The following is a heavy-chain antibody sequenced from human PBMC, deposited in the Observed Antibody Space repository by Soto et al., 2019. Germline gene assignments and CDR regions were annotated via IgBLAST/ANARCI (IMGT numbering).Heavy chain of an antibody. V-gene: IGHV3-30*18. CDR2: ISYDGSNK. CDR1: GFTFSSYG. D-gene: IGHD5-12*01. CDR3: AKDRSPKWLLYFDY. J-gene: IGHJ4*02. Sequence: QVQLVESGGGVVQPGRSLRLSCAASGFTFSSYGMHWVRQAPGKGLEWVAVISYDGSNKYYADSVKGRFTISRDNSKNTLYLQMNSLRAEDTAVYYCAKDRSPKWLLYFDYWGQGTLVTVSS.